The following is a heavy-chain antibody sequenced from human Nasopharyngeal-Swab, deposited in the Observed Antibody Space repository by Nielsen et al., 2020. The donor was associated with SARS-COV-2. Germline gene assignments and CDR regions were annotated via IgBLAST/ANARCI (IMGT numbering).Heavy chain of an antibody. CDR1: GFAFSSYA. CDR3: ARPYSGSYYGAFDI. J-gene: IGHJ3*02. V-gene: IGHV3-30*04. Sequence: LKISCAASGFAFSSYAMHWVRQAPGKGLEWVAVISYDGSNKYYADSVKGRFTISRDNSKNTLYLQMNSLRAEDTAVYYCARPYSGSYYGAFDIWGQGTMVTVSS. CDR2: ISYDGSNK. D-gene: IGHD1-26*01.